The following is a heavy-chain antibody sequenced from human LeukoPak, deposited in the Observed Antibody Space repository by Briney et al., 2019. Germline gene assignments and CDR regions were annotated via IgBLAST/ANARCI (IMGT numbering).Heavy chain of an antibody. D-gene: IGHD4-11*01. CDR3: AKDLRGYSNSYYFDY. CDR1: GFTFSSYG. J-gene: IGHJ4*02. Sequence: GGSLRLSCAASGFTFSSYGMHWVRQAPGKGLEWVAVISYDGGNKYYAGSVKGRFTISRDNSKNTLYLQVNSLRAEDTAVYYCAKDLRGYSNSYYFDYWGQGILVTVSS. CDR2: ISYDGGNK. V-gene: IGHV3-30*18.